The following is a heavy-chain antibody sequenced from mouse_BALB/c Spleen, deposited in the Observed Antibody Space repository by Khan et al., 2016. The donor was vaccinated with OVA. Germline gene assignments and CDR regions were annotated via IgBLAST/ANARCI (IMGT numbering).Heavy chain of an antibody. Sequence: VQLQQSGPGLVKPSQSLSLTCSVTGYSITSGYYWSWIRQFPGNRLEWMGYISYDGSNNYNPSLKNRISITRDPSKKQFFLKLNSVTTEDTATYYCASKSYGKGAYWGQGTLVTVSA. D-gene: IGHD2-1*01. CDR3: ASKSYGKGAY. J-gene: IGHJ3*01. CDR1: GYSITSGYY. V-gene: IGHV3-6*02. CDR2: ISYDGSN.